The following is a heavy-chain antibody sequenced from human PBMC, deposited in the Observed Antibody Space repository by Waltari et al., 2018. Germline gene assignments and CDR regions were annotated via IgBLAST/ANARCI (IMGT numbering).Heavy chain of an antibody. Sequence: EVQVVASGGGLVQPGGSLKLSCATSALPFSASTIHWVRQTSGKGLEWIGRIRSKPNNYATRYTASVEGRFTISRDDSESTAYLQMSSLMTEDTAVYYCTGGAVTGTDFWGQGTLVTVSS. CDR2: IRSKPNNYAT. V-gene: IGHV3-73*01. CDR1: ALPFSAST. D-gene: IGHD6-13*01. CDR3: TGGAVTGTDF. J-gene: IGHJ4*02.